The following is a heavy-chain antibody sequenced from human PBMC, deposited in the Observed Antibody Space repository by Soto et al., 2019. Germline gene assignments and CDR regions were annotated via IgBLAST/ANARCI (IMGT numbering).Heavy chain of an antibody. CDR2: IIPIFGTA. CDR3: ARDRVSDCARGVCELFDP. Sequence: SVKVSCKASGGTFSSYAISWVRQAPGQGLEWMGGIIPIFGTANYAQKFQGRVTITADESTSTAYMELSSLRSEDTAVYYCARDRVSDCARGVCELFDPWGQGTLVTVPQ. CDR1: GGTFSSYA. V-gene: IGHV1-69*13. J-gene: IGHJ5*02. D-gene: IGHD2-21*02.